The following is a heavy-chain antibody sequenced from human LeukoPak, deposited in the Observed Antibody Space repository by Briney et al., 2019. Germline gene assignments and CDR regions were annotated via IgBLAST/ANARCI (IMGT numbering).Heavy chain of an antibody. D-gene: IGHD6-13*01. V-gene: IGHV3-23*01. J-gene: IGHJ4*02. Sequence: GGSLRLSCAASGFTFSSYAMSWVREAPGKGLEWVSAISGSGGSTYYADSVKSRFTISRDDSKNTLYLQMNSLRAEDTAVYYCAKDRRGAAAGTFDYWGQGTLVTVSS. CDR3: AKDRRGAAAGTFDY. CDR2: ISGSGGST. CDR1: GFTFSSYA.